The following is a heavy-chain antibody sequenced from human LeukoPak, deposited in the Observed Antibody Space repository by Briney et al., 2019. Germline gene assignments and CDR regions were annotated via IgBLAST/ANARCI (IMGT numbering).Heavy chain of an antibody. V-gene: IGHV1-8*03. CDR3: ARGETQCMDY. D-gene: IGHD2-8*01. J-gene: IGHJ4*02. CDR2: VTPTTGNT. Sequence: ASVKVSCKASGYTFTSYDINWVRQAPGQGLEWMGWVTPTTGNTGYAQKFQGRVTITRDTSIGTTYLELSSLRSEDTAMYYCARGETQCMDYWGQGTLATVSS. CDR1: GYTFTSYD.